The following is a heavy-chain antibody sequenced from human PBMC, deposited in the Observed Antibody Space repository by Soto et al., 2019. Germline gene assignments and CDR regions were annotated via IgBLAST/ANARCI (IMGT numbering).Heavy chain of an antibody. CDR1: GYSFTSYW. D-gene: IGHD6-19*01. J-gene: IGHJ6*02. CDR2: IDPNDSYT. Sequence: GESLKIYCKGSGYSFTSYWISWVSQMKGKGLEWMGKIDPNDSYTNYRPSFQGHVTISADKSISTAYLQWSSLKASDTAMYYCAGSFHLAVAGIFVHYYGMDVWGQGTTVTVSS. CDR3: AGSFHLAVAGIFVHYYGMDV. V-gene: IGHV5-10-1*01.